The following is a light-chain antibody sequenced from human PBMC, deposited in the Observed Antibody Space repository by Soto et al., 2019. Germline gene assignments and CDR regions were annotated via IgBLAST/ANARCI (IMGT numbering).Light chain of an antibody. CDR1: QSVSSNY. CDR3: QQYGSSPRT. CDR2: GAS. J-gene: IGKJ2*01. Sequence: ETVLTQSPGTLSLSPGERATVSCRASQSVSSNYLAWYQQKPGQAPRLLIYGASSRATGIPDRFSGSGSGTDFTLTISRLEPEDLAVYYCQQYGSSPRTFGQGTKVEIK. V-gene: IGKV3-20*01.